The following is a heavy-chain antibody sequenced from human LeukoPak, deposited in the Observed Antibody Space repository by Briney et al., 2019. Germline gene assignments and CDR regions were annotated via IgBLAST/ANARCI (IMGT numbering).Heavy chain of an antibody. D-gene: IGHD6-25*01. V-gene: IGHV1-18*01. CDR3: ARGQLQRPAATFDP. Sequence: GASVKLSCKASGYTFTSYGISGVRQPPGQGRECMGWISAYNGNTNYAQKLQGRVTMTTDTSTSTAYLELRSLRSDDTAVYYCARGQLQRPAATFDPWGQGTLVTVSS. CDR1: GYTFTSYG. CDR2: ISAYNGNT. J-gene: IGHJ5*02.